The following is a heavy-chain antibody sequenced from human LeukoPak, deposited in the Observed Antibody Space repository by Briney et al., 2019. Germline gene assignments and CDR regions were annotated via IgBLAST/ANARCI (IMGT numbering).Heavy chain of an antibody. D-gene: IGHD5-24*01. V-gene: IGHV3-30*02. CDR3: ARDNSVRDEAWWFNP. Sequence: GGSLRLSCAASGFTFSSFGMHWVRQTPGKGLEWVAFIQSDGSNKYYADSVKGRFTISRDNSKNTLYLQMNSLRTEDTAVYYCARDNSVRDEAWWFNPWGQGTLVTVSS. CDR2: IQSDGSNK. CDR1: GFTFSSFG. J-gene: IGHJ5*02.